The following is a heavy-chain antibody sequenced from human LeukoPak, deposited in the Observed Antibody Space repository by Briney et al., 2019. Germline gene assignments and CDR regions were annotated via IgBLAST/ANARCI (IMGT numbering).Heavy chain of an antibody. CDR1: GYTLTELS. Sequence: GASVKVSCKVSGYTLTELSMHWVRQAPGKGLEWMGGFDPEDGETIYAQKFQGRVTMTEDTSTDTAYMELSSLRSDDTAVYYCAIPTVTTIGVISGLGYWGQGTLVTVSS. CDR2: FDPEDGET. V-gene: IGHV1-24*01. CDR3: AIPTVTTIGVISGLGY. D-gene: IGHD4-17*01. J-gene: IGHJ4*02.